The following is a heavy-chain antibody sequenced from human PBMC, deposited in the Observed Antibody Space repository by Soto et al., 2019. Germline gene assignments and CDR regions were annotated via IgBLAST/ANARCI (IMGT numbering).Heavy chain of an antibody. CDR2: ISGSGGRS. CDR3: AKDYFVWSSEQPYYFDY. V-gene: IGHV3-23*01. D-gene: IGHD3-16*01. CDR1: GFTFSNYA. J-gene: IGHJ4*02. Sequence: EVQLLDSGGGVVQPGGSLRLSCAASGFTFSNYAMTWVRQGPGKGLEWVSGISGSGGRSYYADSVKGRFTISRDNSKSTLYLQMNSLRAEDTAVYYCAKDYFVWSSEQPYYFDYWGQGTLVTVSS.